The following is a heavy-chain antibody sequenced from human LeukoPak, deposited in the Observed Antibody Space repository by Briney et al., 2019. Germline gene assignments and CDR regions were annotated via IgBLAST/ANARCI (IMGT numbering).Heavy chain of an antibody. CDR3: ARDLGTNYFDY. CDR2: ISYDGSNK. CDR1: GFTFSSYA. Sequence: GGSLRLSCAASGFTFSSYAMHWVRQAPGKGPEWVAVISYDGSNKYYADSVKGRFTISRDNSKNTLYLQMNSLRAEDTAVYYCARDLGTNYFDYWGQGTLVTVSS. D-gene: IGHD5-12*01. J-gene: IGHJ4*02. V-gene: IGHV3-30-3*01.